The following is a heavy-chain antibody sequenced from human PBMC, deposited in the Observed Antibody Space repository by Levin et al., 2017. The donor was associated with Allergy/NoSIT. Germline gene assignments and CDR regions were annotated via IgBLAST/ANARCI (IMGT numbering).Heavy chain of an antibody. D-gene: IGHD6-13*01. J-gene: IGHJ5*02. CDR1: GFTFSDYY. V-gene: IGHV3-11*03. Sequence: GGSLRLSCAASGFTFSDYYMSWIRQAPGKGLEWVSYISSSSSYTNYADSVKGRFTISRDNAKNSLYLQMNSLRAEDTAVYYCARTYSSSWWFDPWGQGTLVTVSS. CDR3: ARTYSSSWWFDP. CDR2: ISSSSSYT.